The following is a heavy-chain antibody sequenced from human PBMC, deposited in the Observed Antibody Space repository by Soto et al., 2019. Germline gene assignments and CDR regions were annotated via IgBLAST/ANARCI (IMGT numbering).Heavy chain of an antibody. V-gene: IGHV3-30-3*01. CDR2: ISYDGSNK. CDR1: GFTFSSYA. D-gene: IGHD3-10*01. CDR3: ARGLDYGSGSYLDY. Sequence: GGSLRLSCVASGFTFSSYAMHWVRQAPGKGLEWVAVISYDGSNKYYADSVKGRFTISRDNSKNTLYLQMNSLRAEDTAVYYCARGLDYGSGSYLDYWGQGTLVTVSS. J-gene: IGHJ4*02.